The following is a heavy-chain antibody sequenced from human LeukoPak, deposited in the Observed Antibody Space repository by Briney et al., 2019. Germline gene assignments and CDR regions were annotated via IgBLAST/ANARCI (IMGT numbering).Heavy chain of an antibody. CDR3: ARAGYCTSASCYPRGWFDP. D-gene: IGHD2-2*01. CDR2: IIPIFGTA. V-gene: IGHV1-69*05. CDR1: GGTFSSYA. J-gene: IGHJ5*02. Sequence: VASVKVSCKASGGTFSSYAISWVRQAPGQGLEWMGGIIPIFGTANYAQKFQGRVTITTDESTSTAYMELSSLRSEDTAVYYCARAGYCTSASCYPRGWFDPWGQGTLVTVSS.